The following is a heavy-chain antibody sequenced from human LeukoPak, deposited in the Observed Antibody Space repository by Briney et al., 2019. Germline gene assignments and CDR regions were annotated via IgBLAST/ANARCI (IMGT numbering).Heavy chain of an antibody. CDR3: ARVLDSSSWSNDY. V-gene: IGHV4-4*02. Sequence: SGTLSLTCAVSGGSISSSNWWSWVRQPPGEGLEWIGEIYHSGSTNYNPSLKSRVTISVDTSKNQFSLKLSSVTAADTAVYYCARVLDSSSWSNDYWGQGTLVTVSS. J-gene: IGHJ4*02. D-gene: IGHD6-13*01. CDR2: IYHSGST. CDR1: GGSISSSNW.